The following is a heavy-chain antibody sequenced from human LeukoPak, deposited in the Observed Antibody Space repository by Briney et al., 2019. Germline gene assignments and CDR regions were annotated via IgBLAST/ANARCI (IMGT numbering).Heavy chain of an antibody. J-gene: IGHJ6*03. V-gene: IGHV4-34*01. D-gene: IGHD5-12*01. Sequence: SETLSLTCAVYGGSFSGYYWSWIRQPPGKGLEWIGEINHSGSTNYNPSLKSRVTISVDTSKNQFSLKLSSVTAADTAVYYCARDAGGSDGYYYYYYCMDVWGKGTTVTVSS. CDR2: INHSGST. CDR3: ARDAGGSDGYYYYYYCMDV. CDR1: GGSFSGYY.